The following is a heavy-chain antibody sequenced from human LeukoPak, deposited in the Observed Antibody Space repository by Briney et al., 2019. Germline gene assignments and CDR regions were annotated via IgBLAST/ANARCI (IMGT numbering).Heavy chain of an antibody. CDR3: ARYVGSSGWYYFDY. D-gene: IGHD6-19*01. J-gene: IGHJ4*02. CDR1: GYTFTSYA. CDR2: INTNTGNP. Sequence: GASVKVSCKASGYTFTSYAMNWVRQAPGQGLEWMGWINTNTGNPTCAQGFTGRFVFSLDTSVSTAYLQISSLKAEDTAVYYCARYVGSSGWYYFDYWGQGTLVTVSS. V-gene: IGHV7-4-1*02.